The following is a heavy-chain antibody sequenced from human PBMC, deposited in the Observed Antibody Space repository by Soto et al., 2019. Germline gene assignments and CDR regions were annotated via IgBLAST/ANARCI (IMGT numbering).Heavy chain of an antibody. CDR2: ISAYNGNT. CDR1: GYTFTSYG. Sequence: ASVKVSCKASGYTFTSYGISWVRQAPGQGLEWMGWISAYNGNTNYAQKLQGRVTMTTDTSTSTAYMELRSLRSDDTAVYYCARVAGSGWYSSYYYYYMDVWGKGTTVTVSS. V-gene: IGHV1-18*01. D-gene: IGHD6-19*01. CDR3: ARVAGSGWYSSYYYYYMDV. J-gene: IGHJ6*03.